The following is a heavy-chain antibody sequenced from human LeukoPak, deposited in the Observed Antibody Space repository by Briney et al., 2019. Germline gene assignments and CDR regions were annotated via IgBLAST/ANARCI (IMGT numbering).Heavy chain of an antibody. V-gene: IGHV4-39*07. D-gene: IGHD4-17*01. CDR2: IYYSGST. CDR3: ARVSGYGDFVDH. J-gene: IGHJ4*02. Sequence: SETLSLTCSVSGDSISTSSYYWGWIRQPPGKGLEWIGTIYYSGSTYYNPSLTSRVTISVDTSKNQFSLKLSSVTAADTAVYYCARVSGYGDFVDHWGQGSLVTVSS. CDR1: GDSISTSSYY.